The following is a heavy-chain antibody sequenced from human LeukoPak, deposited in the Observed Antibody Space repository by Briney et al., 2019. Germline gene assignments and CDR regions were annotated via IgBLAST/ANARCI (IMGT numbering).Heavy chain of an antibody. Sequence: GGSLRLSCAVSGLTFSNYWMIWVRQAPGKGLESVAIVNEDGSAKYYLDSVKGRFTISRDNARNSLYLEMNSLRAEDTAVYYCARDYWRSIDHWGQGTLVTVSS. J-gene: IGHJ4*02. CDR2: VNEDGSAK. CDR3: ARDYWRSIDH. D-gene: IGHD1-1*01. CDR1: GLTFSNYW. V-gene: IGHV3-7*01.